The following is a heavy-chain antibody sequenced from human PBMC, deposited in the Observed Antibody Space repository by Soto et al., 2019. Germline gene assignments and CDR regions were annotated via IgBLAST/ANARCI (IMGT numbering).Heavy chain of an antibody. V-gene: IGHV1-46*01. CDR3: ARDLGLQYYYYGMDV. CDR2: INPYGGNT. Sequence: ASVKVSCKASGYTFTSYGIRWVRQAPGQGLEWMGIINPYGGNTSYAQKFQGRVTMTRDTSTSTDYMELSSLRSEDTAVYYCARDLGLQYYYYGMDVWGQGTTVTVSS. D-gene: IGHD4-4*01. CDR1: GYTFTSYG. J-gene: IGHJ6*02.